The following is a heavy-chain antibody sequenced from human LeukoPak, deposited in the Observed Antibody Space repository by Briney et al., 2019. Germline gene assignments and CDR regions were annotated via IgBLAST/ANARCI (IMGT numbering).Heavy chain of an antibody. J-gene: IGHJ4*02. CDR1: GYTFTSYY. D-gene: IGHD6-6*01. CDR2: INPSGGST. CDR3: ARERIAARPTDTNFDY. V-gene: IGHV1-46*01. Sequence: ASVKVSCKASGYTFTSYYMHLVRQAPGQGLEWMGIINPSGGSTSYAQKFQGRVTMTRDTSTSTVYMELSSLRSEDTAVYYCARERIAARPTDTNFDYWGQGTLVTVSS.